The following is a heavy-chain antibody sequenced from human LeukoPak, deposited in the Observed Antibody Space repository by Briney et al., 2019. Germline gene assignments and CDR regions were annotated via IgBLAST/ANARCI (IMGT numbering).Heavy chain of an antibody. V-gene: IGHV4-61*02. CDR3: ARGRDSSGWYQDY. J-gene: IGHJ4*02. CDR2: IYTSGST. Sequence: PSQTLSLTCTVSGGSISSGSYYWSWIRQPAGKGLEWIGRIYTSGSTNYNPSLKSRVTISVDTSKNQFSLRLSSVTAADTAVYYCARGRDSSGWYQDYWGQGTLVTVSS. D-gene: IGHD6-19*01. CDR1: GGSISSGSYY.